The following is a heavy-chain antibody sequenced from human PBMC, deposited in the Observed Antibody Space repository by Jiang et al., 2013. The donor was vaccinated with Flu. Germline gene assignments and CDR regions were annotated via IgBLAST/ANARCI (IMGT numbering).Heavy chain of an antibody. D-gene: IGHD2-2*01. CDR3: ALDCSSTSCPPGDY. J-gene: IGHJ4*02. CDR2: IYTSGST. V-gene: IGHV4-4*07. Sequence: PGLVKPSETLSLTCTVSGGSISSYYWSWIRQPAGKGLEWIGRIYTSGSTNYNPSLKSRVTMSVDTSKNQFSLKLSSVTAADTAVYYCALDCSSTSCPPGDYWGQGTLVTVSS. CDR1: GGSISSYY.